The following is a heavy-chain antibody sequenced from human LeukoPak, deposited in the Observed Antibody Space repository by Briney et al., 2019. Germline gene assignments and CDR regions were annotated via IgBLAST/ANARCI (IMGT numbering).Heavy chain of an antibody. Sequence: SETLSLTCAVYGGSFSGYYWSWIRQPPGKGLEWIGEINHSGSTNYNPSLKSRVTISVDTSKNQFSLKLSSVTAADTAVYYCARGSMVRGVGGYWGQGTLVTVSS. CDR2: INHSGST. J-gene: IGHJ4*02. D-gene: IGHD3-10*01. V-gene: IGHV4-34*01. CDR1: GGSFSGYY. CDR3: ARGSMVRGVGGY.